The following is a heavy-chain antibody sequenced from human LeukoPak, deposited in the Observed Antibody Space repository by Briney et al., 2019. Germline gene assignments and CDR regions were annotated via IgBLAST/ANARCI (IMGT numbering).Heavy chain of an antibody. V-gene: IGHV3-7*01. D-gene: IGHD1-14*01. CDR3: GGGSPGPTPYYCDY. J-gene: IGHJ4*02. Sequence: PGGSLRLSCAASGFAFGGFWMSWVRQAPGKGLEWLANINQDGSKAYYLDSVKGRFTISRDNAKTSLYLQMNSLRAEDRAVYYCGGGSPGPTPYYCDYWGQGTLVTVSS. CDR2: INQDGSKA. CDR1: GFAFGGFW.